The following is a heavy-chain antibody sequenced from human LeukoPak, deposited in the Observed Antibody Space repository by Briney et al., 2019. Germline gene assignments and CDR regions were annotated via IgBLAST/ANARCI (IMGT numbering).Heavy chain of an antibody. Sequence: SMKVSCKASGGPFSSYAISWVRPAPGQGLEWMGGIIPIFGTANYAQKFQGRVTITADESTSTAYMELSSLRSEDTAVYYCAREGCSGGSCYSASIYYGMDVWGKGTTVTVSS. CDR3: AREGCSGGSCYSASIYYGMDV. D-gene: IGHD2-15*01. CDR1: GGPFSSYA. J-gene: IGHJ6*04. CDR2: IIPIFGTA. V-gene: IGHV1-69*01.